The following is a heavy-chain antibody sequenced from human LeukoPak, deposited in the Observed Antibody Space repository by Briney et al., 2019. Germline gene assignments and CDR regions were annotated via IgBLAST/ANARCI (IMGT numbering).Heavy chain of an antibody. V-gene: IGHV4-31*03. J-gene: IGHJ6*02. Sequence: SETLSLTCTVSGGSISSGGYYWSWIRQHPGRGLEWIGYIYYSGSTYYNPSLKSRVTISVDTSKNQFSLKLSSVTAADTAVYYCARDRRAIRSGVLYYYGMDVWGQGTTVTVSS. CDR1: GGSISSGGYY. D-gene: IGHD7-27*01. CDR2: IYYSGST. CDR3: ARDRRAIRSGVLYYYGMDV.